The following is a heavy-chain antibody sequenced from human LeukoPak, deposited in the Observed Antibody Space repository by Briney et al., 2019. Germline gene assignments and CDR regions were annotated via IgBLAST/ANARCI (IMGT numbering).Heavy chain of an antibody. J-gene: IGHJ5*02. D-gene: IGHD4-17*01. CDR1: GGSISSGDYY. CDR3: ARATVTTSIWFDP. Sequence: SETLSLTCTVSGGSISSGDYYWSWIRQPPGKGLEWIGYIYYSGSTYYNPSLKSRVTISVDTSKNQFSLKLSSVTAADTAVYYCARATVTTSIWFDPWGQGTLVTVSS. V-gene: IGHV4-30-4*08. CDR2: IYYSGST.